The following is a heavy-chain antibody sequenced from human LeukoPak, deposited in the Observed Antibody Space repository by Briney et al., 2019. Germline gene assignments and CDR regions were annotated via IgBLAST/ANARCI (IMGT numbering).Heavy chain of an antibody. D-gene: IGHD6-13*01. CDR2: IYYSGST. CDR3: ARAAAAGTNGVYFQH. CDR1: GGSISSYY. V-gene: IGHV4-59*01. J-gene: IGHJ1*01. Sequence: SETLSLTRTVSGGSISSYYWSWIRQPPGKGLEWIGYIYYSGSTNYNPSLKSRVTISVDTSKNQFSLKLSSVTAADTAVYYCARAAAAGTNGVYFQHWGQGTLVTVSS.